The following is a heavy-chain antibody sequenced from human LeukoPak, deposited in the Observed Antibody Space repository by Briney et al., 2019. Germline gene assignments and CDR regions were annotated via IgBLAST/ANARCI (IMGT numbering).Heavy chain of an antibody. V-gene: IGHV1-46*03. J-gene: IGHJ4*02. CDR3: AAHLQHWGPFDS. D-gene: IGHD7-27*01. CDR2: INTSGTST. Sequence: ASVKVSCKASAYTFTGYYMHWVRQAPGQGLEWTGTINTSGTSTNYAQKFQGRGTMTRDTSTSTVYIELSGLGSQDTAVYYCAAHLQHWGPFDSWGQRTLASVSS. CDR1: AYTFTGYY.